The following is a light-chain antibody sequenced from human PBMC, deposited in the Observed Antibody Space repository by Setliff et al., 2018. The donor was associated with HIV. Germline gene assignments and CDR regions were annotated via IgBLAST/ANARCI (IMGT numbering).Light chain of an antibody. V-gene: IGLV2-14*03. CDR1: SSDVGGYSY. CDR2: DVT. CDR3: SSYTSSSTFYV. J-gene: IGLJ1*01. Sequence: QSVLTQPASVPGSPGQSISISCTGTSSDVGGYSYVSWYQQHPGKAPKLVIYDVTKRPSGVSNRFSGSKSGDTASLTISGLQAEDEADYYCSSYTSSSTFYVFGTGTKVTVL.